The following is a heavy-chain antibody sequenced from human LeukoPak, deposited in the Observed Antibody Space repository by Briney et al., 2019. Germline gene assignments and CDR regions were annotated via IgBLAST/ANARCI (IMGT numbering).Heavy chain of an antibody. J-gene: IGHJ6*02. CDR2: IYYSGST. Sequence: SETLSFTCTVSGGSISSYYWSWIQQPPGKRLEWMGYIYYSGSTNYNPSLKSRVTISVDTSKNQFSLKLSSVTAADTAVYYCARDSITGTAYYYGMDVWGQGTTVTVSS. CDR3: ARDSITGTAYYYGMDV. D-gene: IGHD1-7*01. CDR1: GGSISSYY. V-gene: IGHV4-59*01.